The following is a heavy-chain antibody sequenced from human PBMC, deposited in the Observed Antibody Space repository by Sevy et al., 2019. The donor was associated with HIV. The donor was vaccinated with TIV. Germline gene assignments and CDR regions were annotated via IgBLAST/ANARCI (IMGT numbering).Heavy chain of an antibody. CDR1: GYTFTGDY. Sequence: ASVKVSCKASGYTFTGDYLHWVRQAPGQGLEWMGRVYPNSGGTNYAQKFQDRVTMTRDTSISTAYMELNRLRSDETADYYCARDAGGGTTNSGMDVWGQGTTVTVSS. CDR2: VYPNSGGT. V-gene: IGHV1-2*06. J-gene: IGHJ6*02. CDR3: ARDAGGGTTNSGMDV. D-gene: IGHD1-7*01.